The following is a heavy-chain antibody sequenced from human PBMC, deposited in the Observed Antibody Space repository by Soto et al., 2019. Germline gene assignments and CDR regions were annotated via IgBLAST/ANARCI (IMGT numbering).Heavy chain of an antibody. Sequence: QVQLVQSGAEVKKPGSSVKVFCKASGGIFSNYAISRVGQAPGQGLEWMGGIIPIFGTADYAQKFQGRVTITADESTSTAYMELSSLRSEDTAFYYCASNGFGETYYYGMDVWGQGTTVTVSS. CDR1: GGIFSNYA. D-gene: IGHD3-10*01. CDR2: IIPIFGTA. J-gene: IGHJ6*02. V-gene: IGHV1-69*12. CDR3: ASNGFGETYYYGMDV.